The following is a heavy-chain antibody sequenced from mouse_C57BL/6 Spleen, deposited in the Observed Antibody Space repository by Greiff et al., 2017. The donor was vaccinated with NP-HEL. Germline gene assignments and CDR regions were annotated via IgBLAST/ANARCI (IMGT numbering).Heavy chain of an antibody. CDR1: GYTFTSYW. CDR3: ARGYRYFDG. CDR2: IDPSDSYT. D-gene: IGHD1-3*01. Sequence: QVQLKQPGAELVRPGTSVKLSCKASGYTFTSYWMHWVKQRPGQGLEWIGVIDPSDSYTNYNQKFKGKATLTVDTSSSTAYMQLSSLTSGDSAVLYGARGYRYFDGWGTGTTVTVSS. J-gene: IGHJ1*03. V-gene: IGHV1-59*01.